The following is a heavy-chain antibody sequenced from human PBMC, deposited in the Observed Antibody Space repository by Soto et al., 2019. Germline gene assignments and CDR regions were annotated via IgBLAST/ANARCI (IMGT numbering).Heavy chain of an antibody. CDR2: IIPVFRTP. J-gene: IGHJ4*02. CDR3: ARGKSTVIDVDY. CDR1: GGTFSNYA. V-gene: IGHV1-69*12. Sequence: QVQLVQSGAEVKKPGSSVKVSCKASGGTFSNYAINWVRQAPGQGPEWMGGIIPVFRTPNYARKFQGRVTTTGDGSTSTAYMELSSLRSADTAVYYCARGKSTVIDVDYWGQGTLVTVSS. D-gene: IGHD2-8*02.